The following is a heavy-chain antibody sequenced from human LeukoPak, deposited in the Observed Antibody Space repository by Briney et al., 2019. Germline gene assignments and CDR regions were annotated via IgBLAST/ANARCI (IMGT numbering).Heavy chain of an antibody. V-gene: IGHV1-18*01. J-gene: IGHJ4*02. Sequence: ASVKVSCKASGYTFTSYGISWVRQAPGQGLEWMGWISAYNGNTNYAQKLQGRVTITTDESTSTAYMELRSLRSDDTAVYYCATSNIVVVVAPPDYWGQGTLVTVSS. CDR1: GYTFTSYG. D-gene: IGHD2-15*01. CDR3: ATSNIVVVVAPPDY. CDR2: ISAYNGNT.